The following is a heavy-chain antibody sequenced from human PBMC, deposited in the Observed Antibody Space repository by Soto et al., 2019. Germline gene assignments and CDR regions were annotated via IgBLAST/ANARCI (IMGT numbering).Heavy chain of an antibody. Sequence: PGGSLRLSCATSGFTFGDHWMHWVRQPPGKGPEWVSRMTSDGRTIQYADSVKGRFTASRDNAKSTLYLQMNSLRAEDTAVYYFATAEVDYWGPGTLVTVSS. CDR3: ATAEVDY. J-gene: IGHJ4*02. CDR2: MTSDGRTI. CDR1: GFTFGDHW. V-gene: IGHV3-74*03.